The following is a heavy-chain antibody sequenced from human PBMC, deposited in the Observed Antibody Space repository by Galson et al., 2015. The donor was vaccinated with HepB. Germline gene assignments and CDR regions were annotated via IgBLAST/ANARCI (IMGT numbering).Heavy chain of an antibody. CDR2: ISAYNGNT. D-gene: IGHD1-1*01. J-gene: IGHJ5*02. Sequence: SVKVSCKASGYTFTSYGISWVRQAPGQGLEWMGWISAYNGNTNYAQKLQGRVTMTTDTSTSTAYMELRSLRSDDTAVYYCARVWGSGRSHSTTGPPWSWFDPWGQGTLVTVSS. CDR3: ARVWGSGRSHSTTGPPWSWFDP. V-gene: IGHV1-18*04. CDR1: GYTFTSYG.